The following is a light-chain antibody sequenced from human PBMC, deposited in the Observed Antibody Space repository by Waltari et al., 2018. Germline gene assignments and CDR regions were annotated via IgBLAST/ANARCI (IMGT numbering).Light chain of an antibody. CDR1: QSLLHSNGNTY. CDR2: RVS. CDR3: MQALQTPLT. J-gene: IGKJ4*01. Sequence: IVMTQTPLSLPVTPGEPASISCRSSQSLLHSNGNTYLYWYLQKPGQPPRLLIYRVSNRFSGVPDRFSGSGSGTDFTLKISRVEAEDVGVYYCMQALQTPLTFGGGTKVEIK. V-gene: IGKV2-29*02.